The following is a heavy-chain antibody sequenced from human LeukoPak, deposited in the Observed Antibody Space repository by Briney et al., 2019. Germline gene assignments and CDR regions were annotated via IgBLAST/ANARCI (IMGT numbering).Heavy chain of an antibody. CDR3: ATGEGGSYYDSRGYYSDI. CDR1: GFTFSSYE. CDR2: ISSSGTSI. J-gene: IGHJ3*02. V-gene: IGHV3-48*03. D-gene: IGHD3-22*01. Sequence: PGGSLRLSCAASGFTFSSYEMKWVRPAPGKGLEWVSYISSSGTSIYYADSVKGRFTISRDNAKNSLYLQMNSLRAEDTAVYYCATGEGGSYYDSRGYYSDIWGQGTMVTVSS.